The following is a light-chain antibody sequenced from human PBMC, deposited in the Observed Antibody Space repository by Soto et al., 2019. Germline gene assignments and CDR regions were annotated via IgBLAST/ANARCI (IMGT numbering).Light chain of an antibody. CDR1: SSDVGGYNY. Sequence: QSVLTQPPSASGSPGQSVTISCTGTSSDVGGYNYVSWYQQHPGKAPKLMIYEVSVRPSGVPDRFSGSKSSNTASLTVSGLQAEDEADYYCSSYAGSKNFVFGTGTKVTVL. CDR2: EVS. CDR3: SSYAGSKNFV. J-gene: IGLJ1*01. V-gene: IGLV2-8*01.